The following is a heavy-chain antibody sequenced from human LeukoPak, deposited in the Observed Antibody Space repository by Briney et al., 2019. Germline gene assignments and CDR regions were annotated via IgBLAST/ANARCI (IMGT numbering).Heavy chain of an antibody. CDR1: GFTFSSYA. J-gene: IGHJ4*02. D-gene: IGHD3-22*01. V-gene: IGHV3-30*04. Sequence: PGGSLRLSCAASGFTFSSYAMSWVRQAPGKGLEWVAVIWYDGSNKYYADSVKGRFTISRDNSKNTLYLQMNSLRAEDTAVYYCARDSSGYPAYWGQGTLVTVSS. CDR3: ARDSSGYPAY. CDR2: IWYDGSNK.